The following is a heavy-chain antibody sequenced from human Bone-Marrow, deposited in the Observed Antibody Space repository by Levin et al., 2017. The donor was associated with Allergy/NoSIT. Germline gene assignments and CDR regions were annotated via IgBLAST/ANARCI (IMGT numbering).Heavy chain of an antibody. CDR2: ISYDRSNK. CDR1: GFTFSSYG. Sequence: GGSLRLSCAASGFTFSSYGMHWVRQAPGKGLEWVAVISYDRSNKYYADSVKGRFTISRDNSKNTLYLQMNSLRAEDTAVYYCAKYDYGDWSFDYWGQGTLVTVSS. J-gene: IGHJ4*02. V-gene: IGHV3-30*18. D-gene: IGHD4-17*01. CDR3: AKYDYGDWSFDY.